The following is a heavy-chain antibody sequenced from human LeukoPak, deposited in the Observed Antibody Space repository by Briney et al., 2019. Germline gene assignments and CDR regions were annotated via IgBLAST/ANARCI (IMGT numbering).Heavy chain of an antibody. CDR2: ISSSGSTI. CDR3: ATNMVRGVIGKSNDY. Sequence: GGSLRLSCAASGFTFSDYYMSWIRQAPGKGLEWVSYISSSGSTIYYADSVKGRFTISRDNAKNSLYLQMNSLRAEDTAVYYCATNMVRGVIGKSNDYWGQGTLVTVSS. J-gene: IGHJ4*02. CDR1: GFTFSDYY. V-gene: IGHV3-11*04. D-gene: IGHD3-10*01.